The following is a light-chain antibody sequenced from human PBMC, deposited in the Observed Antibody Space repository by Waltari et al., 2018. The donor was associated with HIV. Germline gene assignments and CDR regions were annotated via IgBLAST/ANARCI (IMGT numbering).Light chain of an antibody. CDR1: NVGSKD. J-gene: IGLJ2*01. V-gene: IGLV3-21*02. CDR2: DER. CDR3: QVWDIISAYVI. Sequence: SVLTQPPSVSVAPGQTVSMTCEGNNVGSKDVHWYQQKPGQAPVLVVYDERYRPTGIPGRFSGCKSGNTATLGISGVEVGDGADYYCQVWDIISAYVIFGGGTKLTVL.